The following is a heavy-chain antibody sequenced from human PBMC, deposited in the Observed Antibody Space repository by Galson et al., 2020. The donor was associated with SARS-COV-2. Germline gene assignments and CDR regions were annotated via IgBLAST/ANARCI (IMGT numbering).Heavy chain of an antibody. V-gene: IGHV2-5*02. CDR3: ALRWDYGDDIYFIL. CDR1: GFSLSTSGVG. D-gene: IGHD4-17*01. J-gene: IGHJ4*02. Sequence: SGPTLVKLTQTLTLTCTLPGFSLSTSGVGVGWIRQLQGKALERLALTYWDDDKRYSPSLKSRPTLTKHTTKNQVGLTMTNMDPVDTSTYYCALRWDYGDDIYFILWVQGTQVTLSS. CDR2: TYWDDDK.